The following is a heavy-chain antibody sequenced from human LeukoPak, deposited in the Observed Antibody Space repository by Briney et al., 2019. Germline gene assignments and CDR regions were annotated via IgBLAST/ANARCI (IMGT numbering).Heavy chain of an antibody. CDR1: GSSFSGYY. V-gene: IGHV4-34*01. Sequence: SETLSLTCAVYGSSFSGYYWSWIRQPPGRGLEWIGEINHSGSTNYNPSLKSRVTISVDTSKNQFSLKLSSVTAADTAVYYCARRYSGSTNWFDPWGQGTLVTVSS. D-gene: IGHD1-26*01. CDR3: ARRYSGSTNWFDP. J-gene: IGHJ5*02. CDR2: INHSGST.